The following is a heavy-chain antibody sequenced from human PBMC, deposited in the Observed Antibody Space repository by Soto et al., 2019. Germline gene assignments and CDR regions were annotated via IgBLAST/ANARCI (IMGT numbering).Heavy chain of an antibody. Sequence: GSLRLSCAASGFAFKSYAMSWVRQAPGKGLEWVSGISDAGGSTYYADFVRGRFTISRDNSKNTLYLQMDGLRAEDTAVYYCAKGEVRGIIPSYFDYWGLGTLVTVSS. J-gene: IGHJ4*02. V-gene: IGHV3-23*01. CDR3: AKGEVRGIIPSYFDY. CDR1: GFAFKSYA. D-gene: IGHD3-10*01. CDR2: ISDAGGST.